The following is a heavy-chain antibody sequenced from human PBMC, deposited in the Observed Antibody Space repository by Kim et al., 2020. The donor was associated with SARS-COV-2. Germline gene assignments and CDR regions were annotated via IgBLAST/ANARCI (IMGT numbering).Heavy chain of an antibody. CDR3: ARDRIGSTPAGVDP. CDR2: IYHSGVT. J-gene: IGHJ5*02. CDR1: GASISGSTYY. V-gene: IGHV4-31*03. D-gene: IGHD1-7*01. Sequence: SETLSLTCTVSGASISGSTYYWSWIRQHPGKGLEWIGYIYHSGVTSYNPSLKSRVTISVDTSKNQFSLKLSSVTAADTAVYYCARDRIGSTPAGVDPWGQGTLVTVSS.